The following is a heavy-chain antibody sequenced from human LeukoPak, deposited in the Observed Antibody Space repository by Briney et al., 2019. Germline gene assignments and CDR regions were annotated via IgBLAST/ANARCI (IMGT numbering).Heavy chain of an antibody. Sequence: PSETLSLTCTVSGGSISSSSYYWGWIRQPPGKGLEWIGSIYYSGSTYYNPSLKSRVTISVDTSKNQFSLKLSSVTAADTAVYYCARDEEAAAGTPWGLLNWFDPWGQGTLVTVSS. D-gene: IGHD6-13*01. CDR1: GGSISSSSYY. J-gene: IGHJ5*02. CDR3: ARDEEAAAGTPWGLLNWFDP. V-gene: IGHV4-39*07. CDR2: IYYSGST.